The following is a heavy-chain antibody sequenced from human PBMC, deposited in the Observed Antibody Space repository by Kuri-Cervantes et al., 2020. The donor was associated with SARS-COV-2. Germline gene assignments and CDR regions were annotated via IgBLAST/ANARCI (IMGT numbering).Heavy chain of an antibody. CDR3: ARRREITGVIYYYYYYMDV. CDR2: INHSGST. CDR1: GGSFSGYY. D-gene: IGHD7-27*01. V-gene: IGHV4-34*01. J-gene: IGHJ6*03. Sequence: ESLKISCAVYGGSFSGYYWSWIRQPPGKGLEWIGEINHSGSTNYNPSLKSRVTITVDTSKNQFSLKLSSETAADTTVYYCARRREITGVIYYYYYYMDVWGKGTTVTVSS.